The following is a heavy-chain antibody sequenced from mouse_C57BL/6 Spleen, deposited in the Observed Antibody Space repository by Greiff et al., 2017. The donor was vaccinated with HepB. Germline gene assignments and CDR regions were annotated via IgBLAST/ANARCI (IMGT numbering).Heavy chain of an antibody. Sequence: VKLMESGAELVKPGDSVKISCKASGYTFTDYYISWVKQRTGPGLEGIGKIGPGSGSTYYNEKLKGKATLTADKSSSTAYIQLSSLKTEESAVYFCARNGNYRYYYAMDYWGQGTSVTVSS. D-gene: IGHD2-1*01. J-gene: IGHJ4*01. CDR3: ARNGNYRYYYAMDY. CDR2: IGPGSGST. V-gene: IGHV1-77*01. CDR1: GYTFTDYY.